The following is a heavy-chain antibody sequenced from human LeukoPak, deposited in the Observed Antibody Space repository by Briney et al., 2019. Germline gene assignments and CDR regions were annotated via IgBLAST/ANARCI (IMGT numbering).Heavy chain of an antibody. V-gene: IGHV1-2*02. CDR1: GYTFTGYY. J-gene: IGHJ4*02. D-gene: IGHD3-10*01. Sequence: ASVKVSCKASGYTFTGYYMHWVRQAPGQGLEWMGWINPNTGGTNSAQKFQGRVTMTRDTSINTAYMELSRLRSDDTAVYYCARDGWFGELGFDYWGQGTLVTVSS. CDR2: INPNTGGT. CDR3: ARDGWFGELGFDY.